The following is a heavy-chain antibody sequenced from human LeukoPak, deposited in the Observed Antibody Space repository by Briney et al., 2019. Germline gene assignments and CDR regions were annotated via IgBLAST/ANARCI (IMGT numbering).Heavy chain of an antibody. V-gene: IGHV3-7*01. CDR2: IKKDGSET. CDR1: GFTFRKHW. J-gene: IGHJ4*02. D-gene: IGHD5-18*01. CDR3: ARHLSGITGYTYGRGIDY. Sequence: GGSLGLSCAATGFTFRKHWMSWVRQAPGKGLEWVANIKKDGSETYYVDSVKGRFTISRDNAKTSLYLQMNSLRAEDTAVYYCARHLSGITGYTYGRGIDYWGQGTLVTVSS.